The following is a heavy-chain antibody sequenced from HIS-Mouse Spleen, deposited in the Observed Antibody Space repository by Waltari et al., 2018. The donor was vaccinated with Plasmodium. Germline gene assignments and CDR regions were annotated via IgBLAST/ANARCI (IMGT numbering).Heavy chain of an antibody. CDR3: ARVLGYKAAAGTFVEYFQN. V-gene: IGHV1-2*02. Sequence: QVQPAQSGAEVKTPGASVKVSCKASGYTFTGYYLHRVRRAPAHRFEWVGWINPNSGGTNYAKKFQGRVTMTRDTSISTAYMELSRLRSDDTAVYYCARVLGYKAAAGTFVEYFQNWGQGTLVTVSS. CDR1: GYTFTGYY. CDR2: INPNSGGT. J-gene: IGHJ1*01. D-gene: IGHD6-13*01.